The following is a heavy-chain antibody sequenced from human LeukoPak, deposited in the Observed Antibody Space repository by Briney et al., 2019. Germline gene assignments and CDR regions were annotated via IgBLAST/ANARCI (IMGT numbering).Heavy chain of an antibody. Sequence: EPGGSLRLSCAASGFTFSSYSMNWVRQAPGKGLEWVSSISSSSSYIYYADSVKGRFTISRDNAKNSLYLQRNSLRAEDTAVCYCAKVNYRDTFDIWGQGTMVTVSS. V-gene: IGHV3-21*01. CDR3: AKVNYRDTFDI. CDR2: ISSSSSYI. J-gene: IGHJ3*02. CDR1: GFTFSSYS. D-gene: IGHD1-7*01.